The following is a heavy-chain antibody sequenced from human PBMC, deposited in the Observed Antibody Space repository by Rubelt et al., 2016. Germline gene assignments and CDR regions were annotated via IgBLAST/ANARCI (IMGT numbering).Heavy chain of an antibody. J-gene: IGHJ6*02. CDR2: IYYSGST. CDR3: ASYGASDYYYGMAV. D-gene: IGHD4-17*01. CDR1: GGSISSYY. Sequence: QVQLQESGPGLVKPSETLSLTCTVSGGSISSYYWSWIRQPPGKGLEWIGYIYYSGSTNYNPSLKSRVTISVDTSKNQFSLELSSGTAADTAGYYCASYGASDYYYGMAVGGQGTTVTVSS. V-gene: IGHV4-59*08.